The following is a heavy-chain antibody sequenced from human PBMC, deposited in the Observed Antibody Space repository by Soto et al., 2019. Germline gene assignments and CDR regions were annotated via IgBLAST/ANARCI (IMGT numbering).Heavy chain of an antibody. CDR2: ITTDKGKT. Sequence: QVQLVQSGPEVKKPEASVKVSCKTSGYTFTSYGISWVRQAPGQGLEWMGWITTDKGKTTYAQKFQGRVTMTTDTSTRTAYMELRSLRSDDTPVYYCATRSPAFDYWGQGTLVTVSS. V-gene: IGHV1-18*01. J-gene: IGHJ4*02. CDR3: ATRSPAFDY. CDR1: GYTFTSYG.